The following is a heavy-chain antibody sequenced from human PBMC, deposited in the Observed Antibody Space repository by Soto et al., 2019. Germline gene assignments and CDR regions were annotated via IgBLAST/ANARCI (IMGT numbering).Heavy chain of an antibody. D-gene: IGHD4-17*01. V-gene: IGHV1-2*04. CDR1: GYTFTGYY. CDR2: INPKSGGT. CDR3: ARGGLRRPPLGYFDY. Sequence: ASVKVSCKASGYTFTGYYIHWVRQAPGQGLEWMGWINPKSGGTNYAQKFQGWVTMTRDTSISTAYMELSRLRSDDTAVYSCARGGLRRPPLGYFDYWGQGTLVTVSS. J-gene: IGHJ4*02.